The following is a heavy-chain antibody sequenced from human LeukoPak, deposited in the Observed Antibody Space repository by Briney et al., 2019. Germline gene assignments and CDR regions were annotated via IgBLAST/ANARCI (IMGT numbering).Heavy chain of an antibody. CDR1: GFTFNAYA. Sequence: GGSLRLSCAASGFTFNAYAIHWVRQAPGKGLEWVAFIRKDGNNENYADSVKGRFTISRDNSKNTLYLQMNSLRGEDTAVYYCAKEEIAALDYWGQGTLVTVSS. V-gene: IGHV3-30*02. CDR3: AKEEIAALDY. J-gene: IGHJ4*02. D-gene: IGHD6-6*01. CDR2: IRKDGNNE.